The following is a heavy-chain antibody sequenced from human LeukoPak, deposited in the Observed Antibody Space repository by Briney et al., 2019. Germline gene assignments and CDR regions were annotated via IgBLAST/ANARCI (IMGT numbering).Heavy chain of an antibody. CDR2: IYYSGST. J-gene: IGHJ4*02. Sequence: SETLSLTCTVSGGSISSSSYYWCWIRQPPGKGLEWIGSIYYSGSTYYNPSLKSRVTISVDTSKSQFSLKLSSVTAADTAVYYCARETDYGDYLGYFDYWGQGTLVTVSS. D-gene: IGHD4-17*01. CDR3: ARETDYGDYLGYFDY. V-gene: IGHV4-39*02. CDR1: GGSISSSSYY.